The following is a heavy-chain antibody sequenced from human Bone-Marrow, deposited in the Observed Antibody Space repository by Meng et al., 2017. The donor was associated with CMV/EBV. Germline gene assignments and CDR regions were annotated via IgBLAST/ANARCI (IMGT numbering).Heavy chain of an antibody. CDR3: ARDFRTYPGGSYGGDAFDI. V-gene: IGHV1-18*01. CDR1: GYTFTSYG. Sequence: ASVKVSCKASGYTFTSYGISWVRQAPGQGLEWMGWISAYNGNTNYALKLQGRVTMTTDTSTSTAYMELRSLRSDDTAVYYCARDFRTYPGGSYGGDAFDIWGQGTMVTVSS. D-gene: IGHD1-26*01. CDR2: ISAYNGNT. J-gene: IGHJ3*02.